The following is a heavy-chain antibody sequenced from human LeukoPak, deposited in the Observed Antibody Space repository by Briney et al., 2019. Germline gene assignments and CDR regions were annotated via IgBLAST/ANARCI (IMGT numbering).Heavy chain of an antibody. V-gene: IGHV1-69*04. D-gene: IGHD2-21*01. Sequence: ASVKVSCKASGGTFSSYAISWVRQPPGQGLEWMGRIIPILALANYAQRFQGRVTISADKSTNTAYMELSSLRSEDTAVYYCAIGSSYNYDCYFWGQGTLVTVSS. CDR3: AIGSSYNYDCYF. CDR1: GGTFSSYA. J-gene: IGHJ4*02. CDR2: IIPILALA.